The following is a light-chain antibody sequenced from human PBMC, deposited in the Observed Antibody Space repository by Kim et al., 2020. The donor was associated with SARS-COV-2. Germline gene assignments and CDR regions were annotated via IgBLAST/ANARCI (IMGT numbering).Light chain of an antibody. CDR1: KLGHKY. J-gene: IGLJ2*01. Sequence: SYELTQPPSVSVSPGQTATITCSGDKLGHKYTSWYQQKPGQSPVLVIYEDTKRPSGIPERFSASNSENTATLTISGTQAIDEADYYCQAWGTRTVVFGGGTQLTVL. CDR3: QAWGTRTVV. CDR2: EDT. V-gene: IGLV3-1*01.